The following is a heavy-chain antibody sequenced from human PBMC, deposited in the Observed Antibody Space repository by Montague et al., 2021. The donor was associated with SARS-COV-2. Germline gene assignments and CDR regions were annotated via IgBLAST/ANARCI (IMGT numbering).Heavy chain of an antibody. CDR2: IYTGGTT. D-gene: IGHD6-13*01. Sequence: TLSLTCSVSSGSIRSGSYYWTWIRQPAGKGLEWIGRIYTGGTTXYNPSLKSRVTISLDTSKNQFSLNLNSVTAADTAVYFCARDAGGAAAGKGRYFDLWGRGTLVTVSS. CDR1: SGSIRSGSYY. CDR3: ARDAGGAAAGKGRYFDL. J-gene: IGHJ2*01. V-gene: IGHV4-61*02.